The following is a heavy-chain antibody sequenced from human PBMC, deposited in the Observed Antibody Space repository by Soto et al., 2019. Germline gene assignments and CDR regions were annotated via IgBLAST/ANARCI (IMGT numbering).Heavy chain of an antibody. D-gene: IGHD1-26*01. J-gene: IGHJ4*02. V-gene: IGHV1-69*01. CDR2: IIPIFGTA. CDR3: ARDGGRHSGGIDY. CDR1: GGTFSSYS. Sequence: QVQLVQSGAEVKKPGSSVKVSCKASGGTFSSYSINWVLQAPGQGLEWMGEIIPIFGTANYAQKFQGRVTITADESTSTAYMELSSLRSEDRAVYYCARDGGRHSGGIDYWGQGTLVTVSS.